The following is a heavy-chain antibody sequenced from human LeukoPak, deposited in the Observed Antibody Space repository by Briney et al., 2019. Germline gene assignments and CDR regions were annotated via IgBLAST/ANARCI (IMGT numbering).Heavy chain of an antibody. CDR3: ASGLTMIVVGGFFGY. D-gene: IGHD3-22*01. Sequence: SQTLSLTCTVSGNSISSGDNYWSWIRQPAGKGLEWIGRIYTSGSTNYNPSLKSRVTISVDTSKNQFSLKLSSVTAADTAVYYCASGLTMIVVGGFFGYWGQGTLVTVSS. CDR1: GNSISSGDNY. J-gene: IGHJ4*02. V-gene: IGHV4-61*02. CDR2: IYTSGST.